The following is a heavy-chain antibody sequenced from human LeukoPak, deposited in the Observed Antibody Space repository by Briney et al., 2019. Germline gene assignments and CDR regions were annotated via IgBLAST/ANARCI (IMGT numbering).Heavy chain of an antibody. V-gene: IGHV3-7*01. CDR3: ATSRTFDY. Sequence: GGSLRLSCVASGFPFSSYWMTWVRQAPGKGLEWVANIKQDGSEKYYVDSVKGRFTISRDNAENSLYLQMNSLRAEDTAVYYCATSRTFDYWGQGTLVTVSS. J-gene: IGHJ4*02. CDR2: IKQDGSEK. D-gene: IGHD1-7*01. CDR1: GFPFSSYW.